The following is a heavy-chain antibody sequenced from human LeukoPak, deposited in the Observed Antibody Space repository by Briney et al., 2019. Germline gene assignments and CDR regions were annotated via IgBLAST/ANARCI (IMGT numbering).Heavy chain of an antibody. Sequence: GRSLRLSCAASGFTFDDYAMHWVRQAPGKGLEWVSGISWNSGSIGYADSVKGRFTISRDNAKNSLYLQMNSLRAEDMALYYCAKGARYHYYYYMDVWGKGTTVTVS. CDR1: GFTFDDYA. CDR2: ISWNSGSI. J-gene: IGHJ6*03. CDR3: AKGARYHYYYYMDV. V-gene: IGHV3-9*03.